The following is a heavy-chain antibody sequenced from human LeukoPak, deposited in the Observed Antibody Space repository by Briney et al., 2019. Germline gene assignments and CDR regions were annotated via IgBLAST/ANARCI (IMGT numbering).Heavy chain of an antibody. D-gene: IGHD3-22*01. CDR2: IKSKTAGGTT. Sequence: GGSLRLSCAASGFTFSNAWMSWVRQAPGKGLEWVGRIKSKTAGGTTDYAAPVKGRFTISRDDSKNTLYLQMNSLKTEDTAVYYCTTDPEYYDSSGYYYGLDDYWGQGTLVTVSS. V-gene: IGHV3-15*01. CDR3: TTDPEYYDSSGYYYGLDDY. CDR1: GFTFSNAW. J-gene: IGHJ4*02.